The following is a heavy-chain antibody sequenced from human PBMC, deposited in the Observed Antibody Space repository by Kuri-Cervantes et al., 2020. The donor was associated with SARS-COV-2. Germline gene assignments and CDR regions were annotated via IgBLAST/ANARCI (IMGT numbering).Heavy chain of an antibody. Sequence: GSLRLSCTVSGGSISSYYWSWIRQPAGKGLEWIGRIYTSGSTNYNPSLKSRFTMSVDASKNQFSLKLSAVTAADTAVYYCARDPGPHTIFGAVDYYYMDVWCKGTTVTVSS. D-gene: IGHD3-3*01. CDR1: GGSISSYY. J-gene: IGHJ6*03. V-gene: IGHV4-4*07. CDR2: IYTSGST. CDR3: ARDPGPHTIFGAVDYYYMDV.